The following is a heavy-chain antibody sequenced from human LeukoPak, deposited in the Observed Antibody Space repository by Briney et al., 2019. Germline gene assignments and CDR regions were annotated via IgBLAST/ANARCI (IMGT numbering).Heavy chain of an antibody. CDR1: GRSFSDYY. V-gene: IGHV4-34*01. J-gene: IGHJ6*04. Sequence: PSDTLSPTCAVYGRSFSDYYWNWTRQSPGKGLEWIGEINHSGTTNYNPSLKSGVTISVDTSKNQFSLRLSSLTAADTAIYHCARGLRLPSRSTPAVPHVWSKGTTVTVSA. D-gene: IGHD6-19*01. CDR2: INHSGTT. CDR3: ARGLRLPSRSTPAVPHV.